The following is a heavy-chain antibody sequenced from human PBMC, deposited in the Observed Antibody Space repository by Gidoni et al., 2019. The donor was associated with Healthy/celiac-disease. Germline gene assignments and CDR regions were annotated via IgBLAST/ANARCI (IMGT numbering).Heavy chain of an antibody. V-gene: IGHV1-8*01. CDR3: ARGTGPHYYFYGMDV. J-gene: IGHJ6*02. CDR2: MNPNSGNT. Sequence: QVQLVQSGAGDKKPGASVTVSCKASEYHFTRYDIKWGRQSTGQGLAWMGWMNPNSGNTGYAQKFQGRVTMNRNTSISTAYMELSSLRSEDTAVYYCARGTGPHYYFYGMDVWGQGTTVTVSS. CDR1: EYHFTRYD.